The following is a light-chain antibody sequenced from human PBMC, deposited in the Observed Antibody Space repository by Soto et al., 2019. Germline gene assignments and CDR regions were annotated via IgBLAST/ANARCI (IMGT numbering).Light chain of an antibody. Sequence: EIVMTQSPATLSASPGERATLSCRASQSVSGNLAWYQQKPGQTPRLLIYGASTRATGIPARFSGSGSGTEFTLTISSLQSEDFAIYYCQQYNNSPITFGQGTRLDIK. CDR3: QQYNNSPIT. J-gene: IGKJ5*01. CDR2: GAS. V-gene: IGKV3-15*01. CDR1: QSVSGN.